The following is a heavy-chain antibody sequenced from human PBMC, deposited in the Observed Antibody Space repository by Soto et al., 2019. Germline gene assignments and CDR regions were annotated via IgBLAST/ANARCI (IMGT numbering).Heavy chain of an antibody. CDR3: ARPMHTCIIVDAVDI. V-gene: IGHV5-51*01. CDR1: GYSFTKYW. J-gene: IGHJ3*02. Sequence: PGESLKISCKASGYSFTKYWIGWVRQMPGKGLEWMGRIYPTDSDTTYSPSFQGQVTISVDKPFNTAYLQWSSLKASDTAMSYCARPMHTCIIVDAVDIWGQGTMVTVSS. D-gene: IGHD1-20*01. CDR2: IYPTDSDT.